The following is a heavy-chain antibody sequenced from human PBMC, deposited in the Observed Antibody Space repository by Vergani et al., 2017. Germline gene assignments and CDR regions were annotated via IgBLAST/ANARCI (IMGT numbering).Heavy chain of an antibody. V-gene: IGHV4-38-2*02. CDR2: IYHSGST. J-gene: IGHJ4*02. CDR3: TRQPQEGASGPPSVPT. D-gene: IGHD5-12*01. CDR1: NFFISSNAYY. Sequence: QVQLKESGPGLVKPSETLSLTCTVSNFFISSNAYYWGWIRQPPGKGLEWIGIIYHSGSTHYNPSLKSRVTISVDTSKNDFSLKVTSVTAADTAVYYCTRQPQEGASGPPSVPTWGQGISVIVSS.